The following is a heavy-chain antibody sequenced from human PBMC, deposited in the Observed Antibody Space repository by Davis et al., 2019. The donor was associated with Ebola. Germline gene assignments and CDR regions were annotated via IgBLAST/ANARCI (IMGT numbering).Heavy chain of an antibody. CDR2: IYPGDSDT. D-gene: IGHD2-2*01. CDR3: AIGGSTSRNYYGMDV. Sequence: GESLKISCKGSGYSFTSNWIGRVRQMPGEGLEWMGIIYPGDSDTRYSPSFKGQVTISADKSISTAFLQWSSLKASDTAMYYCAIGGSTSRNYYGMDVWGQGTTVTVSS. CDR1: GYSFTSNW. J-gene: IGHJ6*02. V-gene: IGHV5-51*01.